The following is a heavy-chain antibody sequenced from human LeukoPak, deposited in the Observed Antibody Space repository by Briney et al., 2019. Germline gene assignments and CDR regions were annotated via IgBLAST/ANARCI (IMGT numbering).Heavy chain of an antibody. Sequence: SETLSLTCAVYGGSFSGYYWSWIRQPPGKGLEWIGEINHSGSTNYNPSLKSRVTISVDTSKNQFSLKLSSVTAADTAVYYYAIRSTSVRGNWFDPWGQGTLVTVSS. D-gene: IGHD3-10*01. CDR1: GGSFSGYY. V-gene: IGHV4-34*01. J-gene: IGHJ5*02. CDR3: AIRSTSVRGNWFDP. CDR2: INHSGST.